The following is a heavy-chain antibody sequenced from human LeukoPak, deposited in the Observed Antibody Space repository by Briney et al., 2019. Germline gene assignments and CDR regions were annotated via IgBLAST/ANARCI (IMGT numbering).Heavy chain of an antibody. Sequence: VGSLRLSCAASGFTFSSYWMSWVRQAPGKGLEWVANIKQDGSEKYYVDSVKGRFTISRDNAKNSLYLQMNSLRAEDTAVYYCARSPGIAVAYFDYWGQGTLVTVSS. V-gene: IGHV3-7*01. J-gene: IGHJ4*02. CDR3: ARSPGIAVAYFDY. D-gene: IGHD6-19*01. CDR2: IKQDGSEK. CDR1: GFTFSSYW.